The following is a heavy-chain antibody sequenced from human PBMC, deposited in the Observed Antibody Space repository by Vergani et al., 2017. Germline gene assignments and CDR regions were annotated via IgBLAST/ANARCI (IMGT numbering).Heavy chain of an antibody. Sequence: QVHLEQSGTEVKKPGSSVKVSCKVSGDIFNNYTVTWVRQAPGQGLEWMGGFDPEDGETIYAQKFQGRVTMTEDTSTDTAYMELSSLRSEDTAVYYCATRGRYSSSWYGFWFDPWGQGTLVTVSS. CDR3: ATRGRYSSSWYGFWFDP. CDR1: GDIFNNYT. J-gene: IGHJ5*02. D-gene: IGHD6-13*01. CDR2: FDPEDGET. V-gene: IGHV1-24*01.